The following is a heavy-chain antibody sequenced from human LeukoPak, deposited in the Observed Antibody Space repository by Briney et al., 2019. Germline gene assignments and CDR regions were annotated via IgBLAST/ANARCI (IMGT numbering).Heavy chain of an antibody. CDR3: ARSVLWFGDSGY. Sequence: SETLSLTCTVSGVSISSSTYDWGWIRQPPGKGLEWIGYILYSGSTEYNPCLKSRVTMSADTSKNQFSLKLDSVPAADTAVYYCARSVLWFGDSGYCGQGMLVTVSS. CDR1: GVSISSSTYD. V-gene: IGHV4-61*05. J-gene: IGHJ4*02. D-gene: IGHD3-10*01. CDR2: ILYSGST.